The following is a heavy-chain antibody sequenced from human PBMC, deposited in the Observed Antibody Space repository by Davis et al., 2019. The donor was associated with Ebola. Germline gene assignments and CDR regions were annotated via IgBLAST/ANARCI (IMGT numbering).Heavy chain of an antibody. Sequence: SVKVSCKPSGYTFTDHYLHWVRQAPGQGLEWLGWINTRTGDTNYAQMFQNRVTMTRDTSITTASMELSGLTFDDTGVYYCARGTGTSWLDTWGQGTLVTVSS. CDR3: ARGTGTSWLDT. CDR2: INTRTGDT. CDR1: GYTFTDHY. J-gene: IGHJ5*02. D-gene: IGHD1-1*01. V-gene: IGHV1-2*02.